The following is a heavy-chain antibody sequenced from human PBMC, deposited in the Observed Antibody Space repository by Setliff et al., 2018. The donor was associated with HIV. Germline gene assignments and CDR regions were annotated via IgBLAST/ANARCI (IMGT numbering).Heavy chain of an antibody. D-gene: IGHD3-9*01. Sequence: TLSLTCSVSGGSISSGDYYWGWIRPPPGKGLEWIGYIYHSGSTYYNPSLKSPVTISVDTSKNQFSLKLSFVTAADTAVYYCARSLRYFDWSLRRPSHAAFDFWVQGTMVTVSS. CDR2: IYHSGST. CDR3: ARSLRYFDWSLRRPSHAAFDF. J-gene: IGHJ3*01. V-gene: IGHV4-30-4*08. CDR1: GGSISSGDYY.